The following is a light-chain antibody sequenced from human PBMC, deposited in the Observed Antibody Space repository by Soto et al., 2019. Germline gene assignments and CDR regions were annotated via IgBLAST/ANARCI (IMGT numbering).Light chain of an antibody. CDR1: SSNIGSNA. V-gene: IGLV1-44*01. CDR3: AAWDDSLNGPV. CDR2: STN. J-gene: IGLJ2*01. Sequence: VLTQPPSASGTPGQRVTISCSGSSSNIGSNAVNWYQQLPGTAPKLLIYSTNQRPSGVPDRFSGSKSGTSASLAISGLQSDDEADYYCAAWDDSLNGPVFGGGTKLTVL.